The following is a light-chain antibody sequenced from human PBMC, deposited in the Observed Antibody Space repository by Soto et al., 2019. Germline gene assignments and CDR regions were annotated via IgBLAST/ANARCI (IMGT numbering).Light chain of an antibody. CDR3: QQSFSTPRT. Sequence: DIQMTQSPSSQSASVGDRVTITCRASQSINSYLNWYQQKPGKAPKLLIYAASSLQCGVPSRFSGSGSETDFTLTITSLQPDDFATYYCQQSFSTPRTFGQGTRVEI. CDR1: QSINSY. J-gene: IGKJ1*01. CDR2: AAS. V-gene: IGKV1-39*01.